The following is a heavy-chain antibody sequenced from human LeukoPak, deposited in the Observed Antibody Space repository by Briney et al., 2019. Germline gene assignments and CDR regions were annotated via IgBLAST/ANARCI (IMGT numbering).Heavy chain of an antibody. V-gene: IGHV3-48*03. D-gene: IGHD6-13*01. Sequence: PGGSLRLSCAASGFTFRNYEILWVRQAAGKGLEWVSYISSSGSTKYYADSVKGRFTISRDNAKNSLYLQMNSLRVEDTAIYYCASGIAAAGTDLDYWGQGTLVSVSS. CDR2: ISSSGSTK. CDR1: GFTFRNYE. J-gene: IGHJ4*02. CDR3: ASGIAAAGTDLDY.